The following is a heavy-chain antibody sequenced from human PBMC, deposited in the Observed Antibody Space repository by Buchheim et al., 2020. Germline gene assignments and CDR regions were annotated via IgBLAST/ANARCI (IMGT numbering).Heavy chain of an antibody. CDR1: GYSFTSYW. V-gene: IGHV5-10-1*03. Sequence: EVQLVQSGAEVKKPGESLRISCKGSGYSFTSYWISWVRQMPGKGLEWMGRIDPSDSYTNYSTSFQGHVTISADKSISTAYPQWSSLKASDTAMYYCARRAPLAAAGTYYYYYGMDVWGQGTT. J-gene: IGHJ6*02. D-gene: IGHD6-13*01. CDR2: IDPSDSYT. CDR3: ARRAPLAAAGTYYYYYGMDV.